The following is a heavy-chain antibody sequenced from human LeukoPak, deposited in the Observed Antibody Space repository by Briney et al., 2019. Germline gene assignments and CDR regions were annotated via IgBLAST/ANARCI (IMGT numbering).Heavy chain of an antibody. J-gene: IGHJ4*02. V-gene: IGHV4-59*01. Sequence: PSETLSLTCTVSGGSISSYYWSWIRQPPGKGLEWIGYIYYSGSTNYNPSLKSRVTISVDTSKNQFSLKLSSVTAADTAVYYCARGAIVVVVAAYHYNYDYWGQGTLVTVSS. D-gene: IGHD2-15*01. CDR2: IYYSGST. CDR3: ARGAIVVVVAAYHYNYDY. CDR1: GGSISSYY.